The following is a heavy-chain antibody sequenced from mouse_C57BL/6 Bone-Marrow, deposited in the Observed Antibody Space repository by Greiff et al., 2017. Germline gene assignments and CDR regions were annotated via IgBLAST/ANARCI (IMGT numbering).Heavy chain of an antibody. J-gene: IGHJ3*01. CDR1: GYTFTSYG. CDR2: IHPKSGNT. V-gene: IGHV1-81*01. CDR3: ARWRLAYATSFGY. Sequence: VMLVESGPELAQPGASVKLSCKASGYTFTSYGMGWVKQSTGQGLEWIGEIHPKSGNTYYNEKFKGKATLTADKSSSTAYMELRSLTSEDTAVYYCARWRLAYATSFGYRGQ. D-gene: IGHD1-1*01.